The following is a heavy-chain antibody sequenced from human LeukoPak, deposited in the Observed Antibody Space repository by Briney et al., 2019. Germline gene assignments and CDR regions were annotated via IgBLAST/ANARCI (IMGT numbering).Heavy chain of an antibody. J-gene: IGHJ4*02. D-gene: IGHD3-22*01. Sequence: GGSLRLSCAASGFTFSAYWMSWVRQAPGKGLEWVANIKQDGGDKYYADSVKGRFTISRDNAKKSLYLHMNSLRAEDTALYFCARDLYYGSSACFEGYFDYWGQGALVTVSS. V-gene: IGHV3-7*01. CDR2: IKQDGGDK. CDR1: GFTFSAYW. CDR3: ARDLYYGSSACFEGYFDY.